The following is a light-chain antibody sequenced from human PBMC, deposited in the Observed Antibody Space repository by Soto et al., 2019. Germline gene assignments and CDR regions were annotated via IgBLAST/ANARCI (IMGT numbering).Light chain of an antibody. V-gene: IGKV3-20*01. CDR2: GAS. Sequence: EIVLTQSPATLSLSPGERATLSCRASQRVSSNYLAWYQQKPGQAPRLLIHGASSRATGIPDRFSGSGSGTDFTLTISRLEPEDFAVYYCQQYGRSPAFGGGTKVEIK. CDR1: QRVSSNY. CDR3: QQYGRSPA. J-gene: IGKJ4*01.